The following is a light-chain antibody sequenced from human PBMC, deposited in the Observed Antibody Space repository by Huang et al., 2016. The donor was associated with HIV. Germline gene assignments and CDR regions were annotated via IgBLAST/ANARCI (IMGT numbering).Light chain of an antibody. CDR2: GAS. CDR1: RSIITN. V-gene: IGKV3-15*01. J-gene: IGKJ1*01. Sequence: EIVMTQSPAILSVSPGERATLSCRSSRSIITNLAWYQHNPGQAPRLLIYGASTRATKIPGRFSGSGSGTEFTLTISSLQSEYLAVYYCQQYNDWPSTWTFGQGTNVEIK. CDR3: QQYNDWPSTWT.